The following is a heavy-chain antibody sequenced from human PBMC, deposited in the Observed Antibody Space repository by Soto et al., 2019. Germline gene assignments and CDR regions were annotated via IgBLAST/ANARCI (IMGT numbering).Heavy chain of an antibody. Sequence: PSETLSLTCTVSSGSISGYYWGWIRQPPGEEQEWIGYIHYSGNPHYNPSLKSRVTISVDTSKNQFSLKLSSVTAADTAVYYCARSYYYDSSGYPPVNHDAFDIWGQGTMVTVSS. V-gene: IGHV4-59*12. J-gene: IGHJ3*02. CDR2: IHYSGNP. D-gene: IGHD3-22*01. CDR3: ARSYYYDSSGYPPVNHDAFDI. CDR1: SGSISGYY.